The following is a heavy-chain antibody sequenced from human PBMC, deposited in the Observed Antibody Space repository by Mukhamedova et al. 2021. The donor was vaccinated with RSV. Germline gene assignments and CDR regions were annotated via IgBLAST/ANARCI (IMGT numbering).Heavy chain of an antibody. CDR2: IGGTVEST. V-gene: IGHV3-23*01. CDR1: SYA. J-gene: IGHJ4*02. CDR3: AHRIVGAGPFDY. Sequence: SYAMMWVRQAPGKGLEWVSSIGGTVESTYYADSVKGRFAISRDNSNYTLFLQMNNLGAEDTAVYYCAHRIVGAGPFDYWVQGTL. D-gene: IGHD1-26*01.